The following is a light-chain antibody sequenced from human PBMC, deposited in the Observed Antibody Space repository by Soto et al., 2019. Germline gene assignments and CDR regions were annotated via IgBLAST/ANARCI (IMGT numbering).Light chain of an antibody. CDR1: SSNIGTNT. CDR3: AAWDDSLNVVL. V-gene: IGLV1-44*01. Sequence: QSALTQPPSASGTPGQRVTISCSGSSSNIGTNTVNWYQQFPRSAPKLLMYSSNQRPSGVPDRFSGSKSGTSASLAISGLQSEDEADYYCAAWDDSLNVVLFGGGTKVTVL. J-gene: IGLJ3*02. CDR2: SSN.